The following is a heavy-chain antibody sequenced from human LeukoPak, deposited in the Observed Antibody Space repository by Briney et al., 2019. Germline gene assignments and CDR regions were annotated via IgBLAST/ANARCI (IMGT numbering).Heavy chain of an antibody. V-gene: IGHV3-15*01. J-gene: IGHJ5*02. Sequence: GGSLRLSCAASGLTFSDHYMDWVRQAPGKGLEWVGRIKSKIDGGTTDYAAPVKGRFSISRDDSKNTLYLQMNSLKTEDTAVYYCTTSTPDYDFWSGGWFDPWGQGTLVTVSS. D-gene: IGHD3-3*01. CDR1: GLTFSDHY. CDR2: IKSKIDGGTT. CDR3: TTSTPDYDFWSGGWFDP.